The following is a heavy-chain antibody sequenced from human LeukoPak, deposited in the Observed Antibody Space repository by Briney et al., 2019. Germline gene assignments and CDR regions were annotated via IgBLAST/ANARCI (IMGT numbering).Heavy chain of an antibody. V-gene: IGHV1-2*02. CDR2: INPNSGGT. J-gene: IGHJ4*02. CDR3: ARGKQWLVPFDY. Sequence: GSVSVSCTASGYTFTGYYMHWVRQAPGQGLEWMGWINPNSGGTNYAQTVQGRVTMTRDTSISTAYMELSRLRSDDTAVYYCARGKQWLVPFDYWGQGTLVTVSS. CDR1: GYTFTGYY. D-gene: IGHD6-19*01.